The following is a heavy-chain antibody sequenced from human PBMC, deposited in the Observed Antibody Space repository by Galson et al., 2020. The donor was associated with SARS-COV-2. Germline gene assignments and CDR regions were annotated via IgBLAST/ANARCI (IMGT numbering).Heavy chain of an antibody. CDR1: GFTFSDNY. J-gene: IGHJ4*02. Sequence: GGSLRLSCAASGFTFSDNYMHWIRQAPGKGLEWVSYISPSETTIHYADSVKGRFIISRDNAKNSLHLQMNSLRAEDTAVYYCVTAATMVRGLLITDNYWGQGTLVTVSS. CDR2: ISPSETTI. CDR3: VTAATMVRGLLITDNY. V-gene: IGHV3-11*01. D-gene: IGHD3-10*01.